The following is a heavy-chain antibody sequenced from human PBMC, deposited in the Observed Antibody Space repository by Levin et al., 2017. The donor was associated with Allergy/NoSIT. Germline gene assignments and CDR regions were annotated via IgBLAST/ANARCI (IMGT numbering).Heavy chain of an antibody. CDR2: ITSGASIT. CDR1: GFTFSSYG. V-gene: IGHV3-23*05. D-gene: IGHD3-10*01. J-gene: IGHJ4*02. CDR3: AKPNSRSYGSGTYNFDY. Sequence: GGSLRLSCAASGFTFSSYGMSWVRQAPGKGLEWVSTITSGASITYGDSVKGRCTISRDNSKNTLYLQMNSLGAEDTAVYYCAKPNSRSYGSGTYNFDYWGQGTLVTVSS.